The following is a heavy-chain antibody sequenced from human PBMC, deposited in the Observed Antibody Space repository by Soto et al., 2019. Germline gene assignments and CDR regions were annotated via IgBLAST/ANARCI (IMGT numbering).Heavy chain of an antibody. V-gene: IGHV1-69*08. J-gene: IGHJ6*03. D-gene: IGHD3-10*01. CDR3: AREDPVGIWFGELLSPYYYYYMDV. CDR1: GGTFSSYT. CDR2: IIRILGIA. Sequence: QVQLVQSGAEVKKPGSSVKVSCKASGGTFSSYTISWVRQAPGQGLEWMGRIIRILGIANYAQKFQGRVTITADKSTSTAYMELSSLRSEDTAVYYCAREDPVGIWFGELLSPYYYYYMDVWGKGTTVTVSS.